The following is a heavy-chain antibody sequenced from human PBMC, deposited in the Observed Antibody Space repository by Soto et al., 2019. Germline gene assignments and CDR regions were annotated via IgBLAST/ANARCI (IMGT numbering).Heavy chain of an antibody. Sequence: SETLSLTCAVSGDSISSSKWWSRIRQPPGKGLEWIGEIFYSGTTYYNPSLKSRVTISVDTSKNQFSLKLSSVSAADTAVYYCARSVDPWGQGTLVT. J-gene: IGHJ5*02. V-gene: IGHV4-4*02. CDR2: IFYSGTT. CDR1: GDSISSSKW. CDR3: ARSVDP.